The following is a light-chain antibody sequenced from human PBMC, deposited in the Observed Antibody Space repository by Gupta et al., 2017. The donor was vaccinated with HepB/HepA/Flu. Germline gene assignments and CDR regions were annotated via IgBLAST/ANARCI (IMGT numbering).Light chain of an antibody. CDR1: TSDVGSYNY. CDR3: CSYAGSYTYV. V-gene: IGLV2-11*01. CDR2: EVS. Sequence: ALTKPRSVSASPGETVTISCPGTTSDVGSYNYVSWYQQPPAAAPHLMIYEVSQRPSGVPDRFSGSKSGTTASLTISGLQAEDESYYYCCSYAGSYTYVFGTGTRVTVL. J-gene: IGLJ1*01.